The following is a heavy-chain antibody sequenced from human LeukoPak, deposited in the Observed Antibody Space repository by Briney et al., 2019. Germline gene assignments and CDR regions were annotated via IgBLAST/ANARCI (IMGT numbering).Heavy chain of an antibody. J-gene: IGHJ4*02. Sequence: GGSLRLSCIASGFVFSRDNMNWVRQAPGKGLEWVAHISETIYYADSVQGRLTISRDNAKNSLYLQMSNLRVDDTAMYYCVREVGRPKTFYFDSWGRGTPVTVSS. CDR2: ISETI. CDR3: VREVGRPKTFYFDS. CDR1: GFVFSRDN. V-gene: IGHV3-48*04. D-gene: IGHD3-16*01.